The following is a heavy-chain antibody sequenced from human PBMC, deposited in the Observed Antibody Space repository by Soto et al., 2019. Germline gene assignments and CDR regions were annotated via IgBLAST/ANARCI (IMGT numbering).Heavy chain of an antibody. J-gene: IGHJ5*02. V-gene: IGHV2-5*01. CDR2: IYWNDDK. CDR1: GFSLSTSGVG. Sequence: QITLKESGPTLVKPTQTLTLTCTFSGFSLSTSGVGVGWIRQPPGKALEWLALIYWNDDKRYSPSLKSRLTITKDTSKNQVVLTMTNMAPVDTATYSCAHRRGSSTSCYAGGGWFDPWGQGTLVTVSS. D-gene: IGHD2-2*01. CDR3: AHRRGSSTSCYAGGGWFDP.